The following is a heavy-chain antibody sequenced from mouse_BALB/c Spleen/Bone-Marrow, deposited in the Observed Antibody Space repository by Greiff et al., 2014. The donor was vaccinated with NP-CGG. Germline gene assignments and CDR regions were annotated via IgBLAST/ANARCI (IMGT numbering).Heavy chain of an antibody. V-gene: IGHV5-12-2*01. Sequence: EVKLVESGGGLVEPGGSLKLSCAASGFTFIAYTMSWVRQTPEKRLEWVAYINNGGGSTYYPDTVKGRFTISRDNAKNTLYLQMSSLKSEDTAMYYCARHGEERPVLAMDYWGQGTSVTGSS. CDR1: GFTFIAYT. J-gene: IGHJ4*01. D-gene: IGHD2-14*01. CDR3: ARHGEERPVLAMDY. CDR2: INNGGGST.